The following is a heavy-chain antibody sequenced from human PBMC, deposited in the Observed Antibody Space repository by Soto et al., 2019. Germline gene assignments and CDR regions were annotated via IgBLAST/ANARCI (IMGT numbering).Heavy chain of an antibody. CDR2: IFPDDSDT. CDR1: GYIIKNYW. D-gene: IGHD3-16*01. CDR3: FRGGVTSRTFDY. Sequence: XDSLTISCKASGYIIKNYWIGLVRQMPGQGLEWMGIIFPDDSDTRYSPSFQGHVTISVDKSISTAYVQWSSLKASDSAIYYCFRGGVTSRTFDYWGQGTLVTVSS. J-gene: IGHJ4*02. V-gene: IGHV5-51*01.